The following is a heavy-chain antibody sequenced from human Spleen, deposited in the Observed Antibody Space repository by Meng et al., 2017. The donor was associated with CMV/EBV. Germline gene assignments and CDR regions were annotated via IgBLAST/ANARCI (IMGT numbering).Heavy chain of an antibody. CDR1: GDRVSSNKAA. V-gene: IGHV6-1*01. D-gene: IGHD3-10*01. CDR2: TYYRSRWYS. J-gene: IGHJ5*01. CDR3: AKEGRGFSGWYDS. Sequence: SGDRVSSNKAAWNWIRQSPSGGLEWRGRTYYRSRWYSDHAVSVKRRLIINADTSNNQFSLQLKSVTPEDTAVYYWAKEGRGFSGWYDSWGQGILVTVSS.